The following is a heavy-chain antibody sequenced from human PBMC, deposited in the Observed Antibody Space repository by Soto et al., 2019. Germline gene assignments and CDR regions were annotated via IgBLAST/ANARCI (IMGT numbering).Heavy chain of an antibody. CDR1: GFTFSNYK. CDR2: ISSSGNTI. Sequence: EVQLVESGGGLVQPGGSLRLSCAASGFTFSNYKMNWVRQAPGKGLEWVSYISSSGNTIHYADAVKGRFTISRDNAKKSLYLQMNSLRAEDKAVYYCARDEYGGAYDYWGQGTLVTVSS. D-gene: IGHD4-17*01. V-gene: IGHV3-48*03. J-gene: IGHJ4*02. CDR3: ARDEYGGAYDY.